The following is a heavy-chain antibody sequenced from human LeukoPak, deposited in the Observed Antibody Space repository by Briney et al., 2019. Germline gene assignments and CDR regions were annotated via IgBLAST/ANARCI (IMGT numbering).Heavy chain of an antibody. CDR3: ARDPYCTNGVCWVYMDV. Sequence: PGGSLRLSCAASGFTFSSYSMNWVRQAPGKGLEWVSSISSSSSYIYYADSVKGRFTISRDNAKNSLYLQMNSLRAEDTAVYYCARDPYCTNGVCWVYMDVWGKGTTVTVSS. CDR2: ISSSSSYI. V-gene: IGHV3-21*01. D-gene: IGHD2-8*01. CDR1: GFTFSSYS. J-gene: IGHJ6*03.